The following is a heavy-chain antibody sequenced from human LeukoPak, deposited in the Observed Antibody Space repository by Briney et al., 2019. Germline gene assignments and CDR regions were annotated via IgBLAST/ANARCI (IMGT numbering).Heavy chain of an antibody. CDR2: MNPNSGNT. J-gene: IGHJ5*02. CDR3: ARTLTRDGSYP. Sequence: ASVKVSCKASGYTFTSYDINWVRQATGQGLEWMGWMNPNSGNTGYAKKFQGRVTMTRNTSISTAYMELSSLRSEDTAVYYCARTLTRDGSYPWGQGTLVTVSS. V-gene: IGHV1-8*01. CDR1: GYTFTSYD. D-gene: IGHD1-26*01.